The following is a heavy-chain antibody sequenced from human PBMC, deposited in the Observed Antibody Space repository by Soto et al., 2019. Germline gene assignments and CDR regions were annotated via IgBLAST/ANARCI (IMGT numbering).Heavy chain of an antibody. CDR2: IYYSGST. J-gene: IGHJ4*02. V-gene: IGHV4-39*01. CDR1: GGSISSSSYY. CDR3: ARHKYYYDSSGYYYYFDY. Sequence: SETLSLTCTVSGGSISSSSYYWGWIRQPPGKGLEWIGSIYYSGSTYYNPSLKSRVTISVDTSKNQFSLKLSSVTAADTAVYYCARHKYYYDSSGYYYYFDYWGQGTLVTAPQ. D-gene: IGHD3-22*01.